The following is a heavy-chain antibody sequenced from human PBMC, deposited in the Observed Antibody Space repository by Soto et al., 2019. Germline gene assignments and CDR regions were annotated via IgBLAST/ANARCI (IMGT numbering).Heavy chain of an antibody. D-gene: IGHD6-19*01. V-gene: IGHV3-33*01. Sequence: QVQLVESGGGVVQPGRSLRLSCAASGFTFSSYGMHWVRQAPGKGLEWVAVIWYDGSNKYYADSVKGRFTISRDNSKNTLYLQMNSLRAEDTAVCYCASSGGIAVAVPHDYWGQGTLVTVSS. CDR1: GFTFSSYG. J-gene: IGHJ4*02. CDR2: IWYDGSNK. CDR3: ASSGGIAVAVPHDY.